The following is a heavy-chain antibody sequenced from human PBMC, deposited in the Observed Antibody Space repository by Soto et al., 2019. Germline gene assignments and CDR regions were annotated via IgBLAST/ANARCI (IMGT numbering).Heavy chain of an antibody. CDR3: ASRDPGTSVDY. V-gene: IGHV4-4*02. J-gene: IGHJ4*02. Sequence: QVQLQESGPGLVKPSGTLSLTCAVSGGSFTSNNWWTWVRQPPGQGLEWIGEIYRTGSTNYNPSFKSRVTRSLDKSENQFSLKVTSLTAADTAVYYCASRDPGTSVDYWGQGTLVTVSS. CDR2: IYRTGST. CDR1: GGSFTSNNW. D-gene: IGHD1-7*01.